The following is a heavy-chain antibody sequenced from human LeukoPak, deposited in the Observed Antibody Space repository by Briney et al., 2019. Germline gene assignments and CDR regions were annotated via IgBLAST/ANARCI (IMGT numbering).Heavy chain of an antibody. V-gene: IGHV3-48*01. CDR1: GFTFRAYN. D-gene: IGHD5-24*01. Sequence: PGGSLRLLCGASGFTFRAYNMIWVRQAPGKGLEWRSYISGSSSAIYYADSVQGRFTISRDNAKNSLSLQMSSLRVEDTAVYYCVRDRTLGVRDGFILAWGQGTLVTVSS. CDR2: ISGSSSAI. CDR3: VRDRTLGVRDGFILA. J-gene: IGHJ5*02.